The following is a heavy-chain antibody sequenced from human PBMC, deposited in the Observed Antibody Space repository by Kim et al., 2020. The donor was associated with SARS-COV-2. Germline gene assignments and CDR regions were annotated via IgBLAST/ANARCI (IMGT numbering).Heavy chain of an antibody. CDR3: AKGSMIVVAFGY. CDR2: ISWNGGTI. CDR1: GFTFGSYA. J-gene: IGHJ4*02. V-gene: IGHV3-9*01. D-gene: IGHD3-22*01. Sequence: GGSLRLSCAASGFTFGSYAMHWVRQAPGKGLEWVSVISWNGGTICDAASVKGRFTISRDNAKNSLYQQMNRLRAEDTALYYCAKGSMIVVAFGYWGEGTPVSDSS.